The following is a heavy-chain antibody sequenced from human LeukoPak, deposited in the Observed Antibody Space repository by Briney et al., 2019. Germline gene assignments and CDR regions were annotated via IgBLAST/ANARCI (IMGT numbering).Heavy chain of an antibody. D-gene: IGHD3-10*01. V-gene: IGHV1-2*02. CDR1: GYTFTGYY. CDR3: ARDREGRLNWFDP. Sequence: GASVKVSCKASGYTFTGYYMHWVRQAPGQGLEWMGWINPNSGGTNYAQKFQGRVTMTRDTSISTAYMELSRLRSDDTAVYYCARDREGRLNWFDPWGQGTLVTVSS. CDR2: INPNSGGT. J-gene: IGHJ5*02.